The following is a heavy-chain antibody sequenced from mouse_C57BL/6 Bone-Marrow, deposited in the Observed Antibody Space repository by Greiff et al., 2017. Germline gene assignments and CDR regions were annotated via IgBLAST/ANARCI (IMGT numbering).Heavy chain of an antibody. CDR2: FYPGSGSI. CDR1: GYTFTEYT. CDR3: ARHEDGQLRLGFFDD. J-gene: IGHJ2*01. Sequence: QVPLKQSGAELVKPGASVKLSCKASGYTFTEYTIHWVKQRSGQGLEWIGWFYPGSGSIKYNEKFKDKATLTADKSSSTVYMELSRLTSEDSAVYFCARHEDGQLRLGFFDDWGKGTTLTGSS. D-gene: IGHD3-2*02. V-gene: IGHV1-62-2*01.